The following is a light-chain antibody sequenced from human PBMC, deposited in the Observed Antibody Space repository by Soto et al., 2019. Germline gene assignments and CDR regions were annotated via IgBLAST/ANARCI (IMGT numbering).Light chain of an antibody. CDR1: QSVSSSN. CDR3: QQYGSSGT. J-gene: IGKJ1*01. V-gene: IGKV3-20*01. Sequence: EIVLTQSPGTLSLSPWERATLSCRASQSVSSSNFAWYQQKPGQAPRLLIYGASNRATGIPDRFSGSGSGTDFTLTISRLEPEDFAVYYCQQYGSSGTFGQGTKVDIK. CDR2: GAS.